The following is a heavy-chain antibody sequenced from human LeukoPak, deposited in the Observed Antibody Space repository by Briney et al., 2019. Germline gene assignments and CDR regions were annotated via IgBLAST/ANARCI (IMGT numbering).Heavy chain of an antibody. CDR2: MNPNSGNT. Sequence: ASVKVSCKASGYTFTSYDINWVRQATGQGLEWMGWMNPNSGNTGYAQKFQGRVTITADESTSTAYMELSSLRSEDTAVYYCARGDCSSTSCYRPHMDVWGKGTTVTVSS. D-gene: IGHD2-2*02. V-gene: IGHV1-8*03. J-gene: IGHJ6*03. CDR3: ARGDCSSTSCYRPHMDV. CDR1: GYTFTSYD.